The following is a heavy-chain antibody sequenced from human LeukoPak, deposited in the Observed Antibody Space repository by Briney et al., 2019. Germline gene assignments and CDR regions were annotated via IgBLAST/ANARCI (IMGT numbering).Heavy chain of an antibody. D-gene: IGHD5-12*01. V-gene: IGHV3-48*03. CDR2: ISSSGSTI. J-gene: IGHJ4*02. CDR1: GFTFSSYE. CDR3: ASEYSGYAYFDY. Sequence: GGSLRLSCAASGFTFSSYEMNWVRQAPGKGLEWVSYISSSGSTIYYADSVKGRFTISRDNAKNSLYLQMNSLRAEDTAVYYCASEYSGYAYFDYWGQGTLVTVSS.